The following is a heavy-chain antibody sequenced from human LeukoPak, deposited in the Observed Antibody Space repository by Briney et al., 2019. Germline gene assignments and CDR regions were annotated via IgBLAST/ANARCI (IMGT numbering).Heavy chain of an antibody. J-gene: IGHJ4*02. CDR3: ARDKEEGPTKFDY. Sequence: GGSLRLSCAASGFTFSSYWMHWVRQAPGKGLVWVSRINSDGSSTSYADSVKGRFTISRDNAKNSLYLQMSSLRAEDTAVYYCARDKEEGPTKFDYWGQGTLVTVSS. D-gene: IGHD1-26*01. V-gene: IGHV3-74*01. CDR2: INSDGSST. CDR1: GFTFSSYW.